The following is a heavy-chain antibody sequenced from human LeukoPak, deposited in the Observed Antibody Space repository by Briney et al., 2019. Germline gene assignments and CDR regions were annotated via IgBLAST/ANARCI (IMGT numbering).Heavy chain of an antibody. J-gene: IGHJ4*02. CDR3: AKWGFLEWLLSMFDY. Sequence: PGGSLRLSCAASGFTVSSNYMSWVRQAPGKGLEWVSAISGSGDKTYNADSVKGRFTISRDNSKNTVYLQMNSLRAEDTAVYYCAKWGFLEWLLSMFDYWGQGTLVTVSS. CDR2: ISGSGDKT. D-gene: IGHD3-3*01. CDR1: GFTVSSNY. V-gene: IGHV3-23*01.